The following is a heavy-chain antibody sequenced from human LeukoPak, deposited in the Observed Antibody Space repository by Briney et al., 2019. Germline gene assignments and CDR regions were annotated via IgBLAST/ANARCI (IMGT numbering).Heavy chain of an antibody. D-gene: IGHD3-16*01. V-gene: IGHV3-21*01. J-gene: IGHJ3*02. CDR2: ISSSSSYI. CDR3: ARDRGGALYDAFDI. Sequence: GGSLRLSCAASGFTFSSYCMNWVRQAPGKGLEWVSSISSSSSYIYYADSVKGRFTISRDNAKNSLFLQMNSLRAEDTAVYYCARDRGGALYDAFDIWGQGTMVTVSS. CDR1: GFTFSSYC.